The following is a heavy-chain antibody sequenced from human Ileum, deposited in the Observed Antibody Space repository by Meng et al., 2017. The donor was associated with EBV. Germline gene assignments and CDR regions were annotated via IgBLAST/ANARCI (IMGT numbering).Heavy chain of an antibody. V-gene: IGHV4-30-4*01. CDR1: GGSISSRGNY. D-gene: IGHD3-9*01. CDR3: ARRGGYDILTPVGWFDP. J-gene: IGHJ5*02. Sequence: GHLQGAGPGPVRPPGTLSLTCPCLGGSISSRGNYWSWIRQPPGKGLEWIGYKYHSGSTYYNPSLKSRVTMSVDTSRNQFSLKLSSVTAADTAVYYCARRGGYDILTPVGWFDPWGQGTLVTVSS. CDR2: KYHSGST.